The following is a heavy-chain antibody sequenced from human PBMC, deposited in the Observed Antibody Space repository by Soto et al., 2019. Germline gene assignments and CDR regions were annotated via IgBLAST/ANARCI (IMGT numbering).Heavy chain of an antibody. D-gene: IGHD1-7*01. CDR3: AGTTSYHWNYIHV. Sequence: PSQTLSLTCAISGDSVSSNSAAWNWIRQSPSRGLEWLGRTYYRSRWYNDYAVPVRSRITVNADTSKNQFSLQLTSVTPEDTAVYYCAGTTSYHWNYIHVWRKGTTVTVSS. CDR1: GDSVSSNSAA. CDR2: TYYRSRWYN. V-gene: IGHV6-1*01. J-gene: IGHJ6*03.